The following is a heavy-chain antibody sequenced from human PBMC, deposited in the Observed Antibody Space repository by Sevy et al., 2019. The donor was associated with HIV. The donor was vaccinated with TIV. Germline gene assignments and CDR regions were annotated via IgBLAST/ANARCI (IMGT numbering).Heavy chain of an antibody. J-gene: IGHJ3*02. D-gene: IGHD3-22*01. V-gene: IGHV3-11*06. Sequence: GGSLRLSCAASGFTFSDYYMSWIRQAPGKGLEWVSYISSSSSYTNYADSVKGRFTISRDNAKNSLYLQMNSLRAEDTAVYYCARDRKGDGNYYDSSGYCAFDIWGQGTMVTVSS. CDR2: ISSSSSYT. CDR3: ARDRKGDGNYYDSSGYCAFDI. CDR1: GFTFSDYY.